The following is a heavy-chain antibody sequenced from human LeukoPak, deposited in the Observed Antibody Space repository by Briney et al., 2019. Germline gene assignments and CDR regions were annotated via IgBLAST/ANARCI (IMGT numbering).Heavy chain of an antibody. D-gene: IGHD3-9*01. CDR3: ASHYYDILIGYLDAFDI. CDR2: INHSGSS. Sequence: SETLSLTCAVYGGSFSGYYWSWVRQPPGKGLEWIGEINHSGSSNYNPSLKSRVTISVDTSKNQFSLKLSSVTAADTAVYYCASHYYDILIGYLDAFDIWGQGTMVTVSS. CDR1: GGSFSGYY. V-gene: IGHV4-34*01. J-gene: IGHJ3*02.